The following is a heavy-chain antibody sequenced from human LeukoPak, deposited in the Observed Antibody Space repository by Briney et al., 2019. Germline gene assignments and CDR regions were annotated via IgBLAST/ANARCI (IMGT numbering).Heavy chain of an antibody. V-gene: IGHV5-51*01. CDR1: GYSFTSYW. CDR2: IYPGDSDT. CDR3: ARGSGTMIDFDP. D-gene: IGHD3-22*01. J-gene: IGHJ5*02. Sequence: GGSLKISCKGSGYSFTSYWIGWVRPVPGKGLGGMGIIYPGDSDTRYSPSFQGQVTISADKSISTAYLQWSSLKASDTAMYYCARGSGTMIDFDPWGQGTLVTVSS.